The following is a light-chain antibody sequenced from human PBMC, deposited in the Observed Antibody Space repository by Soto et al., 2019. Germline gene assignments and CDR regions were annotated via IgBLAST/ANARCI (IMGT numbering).Light chain of an antibody. V-gene: IGKV3-15*01. CDR1: QSVSSN. J-gene: IGKJ1*01. CDR3: QQYNNWPPST. CDR2: GAS. Sequence: EILLTQSPATLSVSPGARATLSCRASQSVSSNLAWYQQKPGQAPRLLIYGASTRATGIPARFSGSGSGTEFTLTISSLQSEDFAVYYCQQYNNWPPSTFGQGTKVDNK.